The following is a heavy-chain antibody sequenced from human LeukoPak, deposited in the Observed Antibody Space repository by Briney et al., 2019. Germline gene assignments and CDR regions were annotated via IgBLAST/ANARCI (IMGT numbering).Heavy chain of an antibody. Sequence: SVKVSCKASGGTFSNYAISWVRQGPGQGLEWMGGIIPIFGTANYAQKFQGRVTITADKSTSTAYMELSSLRSEDTAVYYCARVYFDWLSLPYYYYMDVWGKGTTVTISS. V-gene: IGHV1-69*06. CDR2: IIPIFGTA. CDR1: GGTFSNYA. CDR3: ARVYFDWLSLPYYYYMDV. D-gene: IGHD3-9*01. J-gene: IGHJ6*03.